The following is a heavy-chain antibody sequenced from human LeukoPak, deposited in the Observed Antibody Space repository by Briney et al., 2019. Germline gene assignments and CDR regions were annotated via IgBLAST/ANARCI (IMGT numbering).Heavy chain of an antibody. D-gene: IGHD4-11*01. CDR3: ARVALRPIDYSNPEFDP. J-gene: IGHJ5*02. Sequence: GGSLRLSCSASGFTFSNAWMNWVRQAPGQGLEWVSYITSDSTTMFYADSVKGRFTASRDNAENSMYLQMNSLRAEDTAVYYCARVALRPIDYSNPEFDPWGQGTLVTVSS. V-gene: IGHV3-48*01. CDR2: ITSDSTTM. CDR1: GFTFSNAW.